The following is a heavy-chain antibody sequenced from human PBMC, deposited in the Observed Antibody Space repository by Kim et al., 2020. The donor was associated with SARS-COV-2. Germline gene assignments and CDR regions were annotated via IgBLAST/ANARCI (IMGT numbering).Heavy chain of an antibody. V-gene: IGHV3-43*02. D-gene: IGHD6-19*01. CDR3: VRASGWLPRY. CDR1: GFTFSPSA. J-gene: IGHJ4*02. Sequence: GGSLRLSCAASGFTFSPSAIPCFLPSPLPFLAFFSLLVAPGETIYYADSVTGRFTISIDNNKNSLYLQMNSLRTEDTALYYCVRASGWLPRYWGQGTLVTVSS. CDR2: LVAPGETI.